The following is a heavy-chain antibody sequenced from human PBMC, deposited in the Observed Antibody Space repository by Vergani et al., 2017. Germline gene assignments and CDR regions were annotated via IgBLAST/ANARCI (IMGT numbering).Heavy chain of an antibody. J-gene: IGHJ4*02. CDR2: VHRNGNT. CDR3: ARQNPYGSAHVDF. Sequence: QVDLQESGPGLVKSSETLSLNCAASGYSVGSGSYWGWIRQPPGRGLEWIGCVHRNGNTYSTSSPRSRATISRDTPKNQFSLRLTSVTAADPAVYYCARQNPYGSAHVDFGGRGVLVTVSA. CDR1: GYSVGSGSY. V-gene: IGHV4-38-2*01. D-gene: IGHD3-10*01.